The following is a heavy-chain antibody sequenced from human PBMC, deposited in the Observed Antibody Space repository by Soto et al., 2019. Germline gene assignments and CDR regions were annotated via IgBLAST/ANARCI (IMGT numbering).Heavy chain of an antibody. D-gene: IGHD3-9*01. CDR2: ISYSGST. J-gene: IGHJ4*02. Sequence: SWIRQPPGKGLEWIGYISYSGSTNYNPSLRSRVTISVDTSRNQFSLKLSSVTAADTAMYYCAREKYDSSFDYWGQGTLVTVSS. V-gene: IGHV4-59*01. CDR3: AREKYDSSFDY.